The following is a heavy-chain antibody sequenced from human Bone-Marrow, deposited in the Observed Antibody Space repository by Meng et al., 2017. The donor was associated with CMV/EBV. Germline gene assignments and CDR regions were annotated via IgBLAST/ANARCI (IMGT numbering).Heavy chain of an antibody. V-gene: IGHV1-8*03. Sequence: ASVKVSCKASGYTFTSYDINWVRKATGQGLEWMGWMNPNSGNTGYAQKFQGRVTITRNTSISTAYMELSSLRSEDTAVYDCARGGGSGPHYPVEPWGQGTLVTVSS. CDR3: ARGGGSGPHYPVEP. CDR2: MNPNSGNT. CDR1: GYTFTSYD. J-gene: IGHJ5*02. D-gene: IGHD3-10*01.